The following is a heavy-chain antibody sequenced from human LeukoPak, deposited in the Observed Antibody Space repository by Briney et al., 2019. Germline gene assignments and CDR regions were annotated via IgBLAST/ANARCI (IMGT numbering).Heavy chain of an antibody. CDR3: AKGDSVTYYYDSSGYYPYYFDY. CDR1: GFTFSSYA. J-gene: IGHJ4*02. D-gene: IGHD3-22*01. CDR2: ISYDGSNK. Sequence: PGGSLRLSCAASGFTFSSYAMHWVRQAPGKGLEWVAIISYDGSNKNYADSVKGRFTISRDNAKNSLYLQMNSLRAEDTALYYCAKGDSVTYYYDSSGYYPYYFDYWGQGTLVTVSS. V-gene: IGHV3-30*04.